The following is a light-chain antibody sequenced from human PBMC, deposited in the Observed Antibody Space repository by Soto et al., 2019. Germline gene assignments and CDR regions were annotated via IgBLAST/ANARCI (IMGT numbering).Light chain of an antibody. CDR3: QQYGSSPPWT. J-gene: IGKJ1*01. CDR2: GAS. CDR1: QSVSSSF. V-gene: IGKV3-20*01. Sequence: EIVLTQSPGTLSLSPGERATLSCRASQSVSSSFLAWYQQKPGQAPRLLIYGASSSATGIPDRFSGSGSGTNFTLTISRREPEDFAVYYCQQYGSSPPWTFGQGTKLEIK.